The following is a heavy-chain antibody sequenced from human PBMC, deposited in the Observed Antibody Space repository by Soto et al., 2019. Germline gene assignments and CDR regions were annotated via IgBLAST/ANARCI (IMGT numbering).Heavy chain of an antibody. CDR3: ARACGGDCYNAFDI. Sequence: TLSLTCAVYGGSFSGYYWSWIRQPPGKGLEWIGEINHSGSTNYNPSLKSRVTISVDTSKNQFSLKLSSVTAADTAVYYCARACGGDCYNAFDIWGQGTMVTVSS. D-gene: IGHD2-21*02. V-gene: IGHV4-34*01. CDR2: INHSGST. J-gene: IGHJ3*02. CDR1: GGSFSGYY.